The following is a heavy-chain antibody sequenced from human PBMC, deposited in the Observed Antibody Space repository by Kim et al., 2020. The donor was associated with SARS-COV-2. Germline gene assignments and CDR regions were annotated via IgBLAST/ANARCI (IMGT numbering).Heavy chain of an antibody. CDR3: ARHRLRLLSDFDY. D-gene: IGHD5-12*01. J-gene: IGHJ4*02. V-gene: IGHV4-39*01. CDR1: NDSISSTSYY. CDR2: IYFSGST. Sequence: SETLSLTCTVSNDSISSTSYYWGWIRQPPGKGLEWIGSIYFSGSTYYSPSLKSRVTISVDTRMNQYSLRLSSVTAADTAVYYCARHRLRLLSDFDYWGQGTLVTVSS.